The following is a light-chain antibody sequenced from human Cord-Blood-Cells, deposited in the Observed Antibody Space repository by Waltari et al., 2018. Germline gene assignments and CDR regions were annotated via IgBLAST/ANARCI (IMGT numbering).Light chain of an antibody. CDR2: DAS. CDR1: QDISNY. CDR3: PQYDNLLT. J-gene: IGKJ3*01. V-gene: IGKV1-33*01. Sequence: DIQMTQSPSSLSASVGARVTITCQASQDISNYLNWYQQKPGKAPKLLIYDASNLETGVPSRFSGSGSGTDFTFTISSLQPEDIATYYCPQYDNLLTFGPGTKVDIK.